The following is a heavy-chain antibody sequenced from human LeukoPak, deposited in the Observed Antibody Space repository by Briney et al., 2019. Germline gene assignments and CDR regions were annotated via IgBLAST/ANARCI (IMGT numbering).Heavy chain of an antibody. V-gene: IGHV3-30-3*01. Sequence: PGGSLRLSCAASGFTFSSYAMHWVRQAPGKGLEWVGVITYDGSNKYYADTVKGRFTISRDNSKNTLYLQMNSLRAEDTAVYYCARRLGGKGYWGQGTLVTVSS. CDR2: ITYDGSNK. CDR1: GFTFSSYA. CDR3: ARRLGGKGY. J-gene: IGHJ4*02. D-gene: IGHD4-23*01.